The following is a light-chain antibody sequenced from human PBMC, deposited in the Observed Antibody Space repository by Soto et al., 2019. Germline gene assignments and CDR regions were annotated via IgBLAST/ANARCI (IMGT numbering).Light chain of an antibody. J-gene: IGKJ1*01. CDR2: DAS. Sequence: EIVLTQSPATLSLSPWERATLSCRASQSVSSYLAWYQQKPGQAPRLLISDASNRATGIPARFSGSGSGTDFTLTISSLEPEDFAVYYCQHRMNWPWTFGQGTKVDIK. CDR3: QHRMNWPWT. CDR1: QSVSSY. V-gene: IGKV3-11*01.